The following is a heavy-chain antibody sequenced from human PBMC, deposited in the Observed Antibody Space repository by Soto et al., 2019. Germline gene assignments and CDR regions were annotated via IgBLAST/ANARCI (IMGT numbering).Heavy chain of an antibody. Sequence: GASVKVSCKASGGTFSSYTISWVRQAPGQGLEWMGRIIPILGIANYAQKFQGRVTITADKSTSTAYMELSSLRSEDTAVYYCAVSVDENWNKPFDPWGQGTLVTVSS. CDR1: GGTFSSYT. D-gene: IGHD1-1*01. J-gene: IGHJ5*02. CDR2: IIPILGIA. CDR3: AVSVDENWNKPFDP. V-gene: IGHV1-69*02.